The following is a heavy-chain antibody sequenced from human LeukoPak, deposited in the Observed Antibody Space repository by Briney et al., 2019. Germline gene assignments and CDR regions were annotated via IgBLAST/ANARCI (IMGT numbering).Heavy chain of an antibody. CDR1: GFTFDDYA. D-gene: IGHD3-10*01. CDR3: AKDYYGSGKGWYFDL. CDR2: ISWNSGSI. Sequence: GRSLRLSCAASGFTFDDYAMHWVRQAPGKGLEWVSGISWNSGSIGYADSVKGRFTISRDNAKNSLYLQMNSLRAEDTALYYCAKDYYGSGKGWYFDLWGRGTLVTVSS. J-gene: IGHJ2*01. V-gene: IGHV3-9*01.